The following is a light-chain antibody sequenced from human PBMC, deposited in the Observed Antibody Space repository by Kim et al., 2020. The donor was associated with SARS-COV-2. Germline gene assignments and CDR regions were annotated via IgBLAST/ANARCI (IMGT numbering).Light chain of an antibody. CDR1: YY. CDR2: SKN. CDR3: NSLDSSGNHYV. Sequence: YYASWYQQKPGQAPILVMYSKNNRPSGIPDRFSGSSSGNTATLTITGAQAEDEADYYCNSLDSSGNHYVFGPGTKVTV. V-gene: IGLV3-19*01. J-gene: IGLJ1*01.